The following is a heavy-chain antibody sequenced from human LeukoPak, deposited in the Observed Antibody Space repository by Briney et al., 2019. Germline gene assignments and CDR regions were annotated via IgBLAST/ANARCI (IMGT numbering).Heavy chain of an antibody. J-gene: IGHJ6*04. D-gene: IGHD2-2*01. V-gene: IGHV1-69*06. CDR2: IIPVFGTT. Sequence: SVKVSCKASGDTFSNYAISWVRQAPGQGLEWMGAIIPVFGTTNYAQKFQGRVTITADTYSTTSYMGLSSLTSEDTAIYYCASQYGVPAAFYYAFNVWGKGTTVSVSS. CDR3: ASQYGVPAAFYYAFNV. CDR1: GDTFSNYA.